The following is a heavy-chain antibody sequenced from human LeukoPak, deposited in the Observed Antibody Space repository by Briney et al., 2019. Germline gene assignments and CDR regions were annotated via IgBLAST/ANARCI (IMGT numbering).Heavy chain of an antibody. V-gene: IGHV3-20*04. D-gene: IGHD3-3*01. CDR2: IKWNGGTT. CDR3: ARDGGTYYHFWSGYRP. CDR1: GFTLDDYG. Sequence: GGSLRLSCAASGFTLDDYGMRWVRQAPGKGLEWVSGIKWNGGTTGYADSVKGRFTISRDNAKNSVYLQMNSLRAEDTALYYCARDGGTYYHFWSGYRPWGQGTMVTVSS. J-gene: IGHJ3*01.